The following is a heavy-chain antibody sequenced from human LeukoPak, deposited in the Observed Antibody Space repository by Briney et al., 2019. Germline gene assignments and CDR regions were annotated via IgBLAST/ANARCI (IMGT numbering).Heavy chain of an antibody. Sequence: GGSLRLSCAVSGFTVSSNYMSWVRQDPGKGLEWVSVIYSGISTYYADSVKGRFTISRDNSKNTLYLQMNSLRAEDTAVYYCARDWGYCSSTSCHVFDFWGQGTLVTVSS. D-gene: IGHD2-2*01. V-gene: IGHV3-53*01. CDR2: IYSGIST. CDR1: GFTVSSNY. CDR3: ARDWGYCSSTSCHVFDF. J-gene: IGHJ4*02.